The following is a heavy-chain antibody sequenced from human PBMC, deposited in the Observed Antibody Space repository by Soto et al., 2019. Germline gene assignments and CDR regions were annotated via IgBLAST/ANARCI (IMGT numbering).Heavy chain of an antibody. J-gene: IGHJ4*02. CDR1: GGTFNSYA. CDR3: ARERGGYNRGDFEF. D-gene: IGHD1-26*01. Sequence: QVLLVQSGAEVRKPGSSVNVSCTASGGTFNSYAISWVRQAPGQGLKWMGGIIPDFGTGNSAQKFRGRVSIIADASTTTVYMGLSGLTSEDTAVYYCARERGGYNRGDFEFWGQGTQVTVSS. V-gene: IGHV1-69*01. CDR2: IIPDFGTG.